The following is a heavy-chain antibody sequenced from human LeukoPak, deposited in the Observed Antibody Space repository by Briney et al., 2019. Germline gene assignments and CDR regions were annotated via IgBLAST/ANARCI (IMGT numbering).Heavy chain of an antibody. CDR3: ARRSGSGWNYYYYYYGMDV. CDR2: IYYSGST. D-gene: IGHD6-19*01. Sequence: GSLRLSCAASGFTFSSYAMSWVRQPPGKGLEWIGYIYYSGSTNYNPSLKSRVTISVDTSKNQFSLKLSSVTAADTAVYYCARRSGSGWNYYYYYYGMDVWGQGTTVTVSS. J-gene: IGHJ6*02. CDR1: GFTFSSYA. V-gene: IGHV4-59*08.